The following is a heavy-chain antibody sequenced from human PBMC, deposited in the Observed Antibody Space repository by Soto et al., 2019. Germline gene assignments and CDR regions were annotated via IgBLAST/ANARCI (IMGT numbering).Heavy chain of an antibody. J-gene: IGHJ3*02. CDR3: ATSRITIFGVVIGSPDAFDI. D-gene: IGHD3-3*01. CDR1: GGTFSSYA. V-gene: IGHV1-69*13. Sequence: SVKVSCKASGGTFSSYAISWVRQAPGQGLEWMGGIIPIFGTANYAQKFQGRVTITADESTSTAYMELSSLRSEDTAVYYCATSRITIFGVVIGSPDAFDIWGQGTMVTVSS. CDR2: IIPIFGTA.